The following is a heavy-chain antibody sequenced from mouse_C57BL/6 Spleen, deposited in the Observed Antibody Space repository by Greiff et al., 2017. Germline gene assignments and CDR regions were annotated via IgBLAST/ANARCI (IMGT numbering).Heavy chain of an antibody. D-gene: IGHD2-3*01. CDR3: AREGWLLLFDY. J-gene: IGHJ2*01. CDR1: GYTFTDYN. CDR2: INPNNGGT. Sequence: VQLQQSGPEPVKPGASVKMSCKASGYTFTDYNMHWVKQSHGKSLEWIGYINPNNGGTSYNQKFKGKATLTVNKSSSTAYMELRSLTSEDSAVYYCAREGWLLLFDYWGQGTTLTVSS. V-gene: IGHV1-22*01.